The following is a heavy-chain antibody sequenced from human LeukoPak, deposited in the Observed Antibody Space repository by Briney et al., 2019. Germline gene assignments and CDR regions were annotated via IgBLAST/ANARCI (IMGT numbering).Heavy chain of an antibody. CDR2: IYSSGSA. V-gene: IGHV4-59*08. J-gene: IGHJ4*01. CDR1: GSXINNNF. D-gene: IGHD3-22*01. Sequence: SETLSLTCTVSGSXINNNFCTWIRQPPGKGLEWIGYIYSSGSANYNPSLKSRVIISGDMSRNQISLRLTSVTAADTAMYFCARHRDYYDTWGHGTLVTVSS. CDR3: ARHRDYYDT.